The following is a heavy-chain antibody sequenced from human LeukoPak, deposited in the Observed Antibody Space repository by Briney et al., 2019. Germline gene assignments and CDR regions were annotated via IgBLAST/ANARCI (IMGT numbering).Heavy chain of an antibody. Sequence: PGGSLRPSCAASGFTFSSYNINWVRQAPGKGLEWVSYISSSSTIYYADSVKGRFTISRDNAMNSLSLQMNSLRDEDTAVYYCARDQDYSFDYWGRGTLVTVSS. CDR1: GFTFSSYN. V-gene: IGHV3-48*02. J-gene: IGHJ4*02. CDR3: ARDQDYSFDY. CDR2: ISSSSTI.